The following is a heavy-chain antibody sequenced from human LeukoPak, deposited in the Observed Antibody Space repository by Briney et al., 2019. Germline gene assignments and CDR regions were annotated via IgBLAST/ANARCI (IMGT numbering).Heavy chain of an antibody. CDR3: ARAPGVLLWFGELSPTDY. V-gene: IGHV1-18*01. Sequence: GASVKVSCKASGYTFTSYGISWVRQAPGQGLEWMGWISAYNGNTNYGQKLQGRVTMTTDTSTSTAYMELRSLRSDDTAVYYCARAPGVLLWFGELSPTDYWGQGTLVTVSS. CDR1: GYTFTSYG. CDR2: ISAYNGNT. D-gene: IGHD3-10*01. J-gene: IGHJ4*02.